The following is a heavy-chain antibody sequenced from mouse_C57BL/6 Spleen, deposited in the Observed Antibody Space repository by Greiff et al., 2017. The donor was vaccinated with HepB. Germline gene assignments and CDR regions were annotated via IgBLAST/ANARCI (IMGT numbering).Heavy chain of an antibody. CDR1: GYTFTDYE. CDR3: TRGLDYDWYFDV. CDR2: IDPETGGT. Sequence: VQLQQSGAELVRPGASVTLSCKASGYTFTDYEMHWVKQTPVHGLEWIGAIDPETGGTAYNQKFKGKAILTADKSSSTAYMELRSLTSEDSAVYYCTRGLDYDWYFDVWGTGTTVTVSS. J-gene: IGHJ1*03. V-gene: IGHV1-15*01. D-gene: IGHD2-4*01.